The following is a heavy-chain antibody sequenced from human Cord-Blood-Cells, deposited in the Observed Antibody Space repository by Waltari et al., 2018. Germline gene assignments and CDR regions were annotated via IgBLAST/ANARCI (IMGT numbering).Heavy chain of an antibody. CDR1: GFPFSTYA. J-gene: IGHJ4*02. D-gene: IGHD6-13*01. V-gene: IGHV3-30-3*01. CDR2: ISYDGSNK. Sequence: QVQLVASGGGVVQPGRSLRLSCAASGFPFSTYAMHWVRQAPGKGLEWVAVISYDGSNKYYADSVKGRFTISRDNSKNTLYLQMNSLRAEDTAVYYCARVGGSWYFDYWGQGTLVTVSS. CDR3: ARVGGSWYFDY.